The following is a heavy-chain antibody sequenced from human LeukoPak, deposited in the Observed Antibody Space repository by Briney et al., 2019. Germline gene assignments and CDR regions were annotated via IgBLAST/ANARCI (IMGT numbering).Heavy chain of an antibody. D-gene: IGHD3-3*01. CDR3: ARHRYDFWSGYYTHTYYYYGMDV. V-gene: IGHV1-18*01. J-gene: IGHJ6*02. CDR2: ISAYNGNT. CDR1: GCTFTSYG. Sequence: ASVKVSCKASGCTFTSYGISWVRQAPGQGLEWMGWISAYNGNTNYAQKLQGRVTMTTDTSTSTAYMELRSLRSDDTAVYYCARHRYDFWSGYYTHTYYYYGMDVWGQGTTVTVSS.